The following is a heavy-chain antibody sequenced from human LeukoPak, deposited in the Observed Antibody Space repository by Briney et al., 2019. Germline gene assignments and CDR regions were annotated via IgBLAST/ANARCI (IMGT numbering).Heavy chain of an antibody. J-gene: IGHJ4*02. CDR1: GYTFTSYG. CDR3: ARDNVSRYYYDSSGYFDY. V-gene: IGHV1-18*01. Sequence: ASVKVSCKASGYTFTSYGISWVRQAPGQGLEWRGWISAYNGNTNYAQKLQGRVTMTTDTSTSTAYMELRSLRSDDTAVYYCARDNVSRYYYDSSGYFDYWGQGTLVTVSS. D-gene: IGHD3-22*01. CDR2: ISAYNGNT.